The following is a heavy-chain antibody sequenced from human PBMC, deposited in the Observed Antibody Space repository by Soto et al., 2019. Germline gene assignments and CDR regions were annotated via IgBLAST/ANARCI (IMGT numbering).Heavy chain of an antibody. V-gene: IGHV3-23*01. CDR1: GFTFSSYA. CDR2: ISGSGGRT. D-gene: IGHD3-22*01. J-gene: IGHJ4*02. CDR3: AALIVVVMYPDY. Sequence: EVQLLESGGGLVQPGGSLRLSCAASGFTFSSYAMSWVRQAPGKGLEWVSAISGSGGRTYYADSVKGRFTISRVNSKNTLYLQMNSLRAEDTAVYYCAALIVVVMYPDYWGQGTLVTVSS.